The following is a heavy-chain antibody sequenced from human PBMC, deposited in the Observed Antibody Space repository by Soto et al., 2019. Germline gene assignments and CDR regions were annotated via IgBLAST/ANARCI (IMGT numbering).Heavy chain of an antibody. V-gene: IGHV1-2*02. CDR1: GYTFTSYG. J-gene: IGHJ3*02. Sequence: GASVKVSCKASGYTFTSYGISWVRQAPGQGLEWMGWINPNSVGTNYAQKFQGRVTMTRDTSISTAYMELSRLRSDDTAVYYCAREPMVRAAHGFDIWGQGIMVTVSS. D-gene: IGHD3-10*01. CDR2: INPNSVGT. CDR3: AREPMVRAAHGFDI.